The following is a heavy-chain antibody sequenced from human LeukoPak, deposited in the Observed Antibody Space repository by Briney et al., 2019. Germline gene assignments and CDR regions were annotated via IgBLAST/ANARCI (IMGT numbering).Heavy chain of an antibody. J-gene: IGHJ4*02. CDR3: ARLDANFADF. V-gene: IGHV6-1*01. CDR2: TYYRSRWYS. D-gene: IGHD1-7*01. Sequence: SQTLSLTCAISGDSVSSNSAAWNWSRQSPSRGLEWLGRTYYRSRWYSGYAVSMKSRINISPDTSRNQFSLQLDSVTPEDTAVYYCARLDANFADFWGQGTLVTVSS. CDR1: GDSVSSNSAA.